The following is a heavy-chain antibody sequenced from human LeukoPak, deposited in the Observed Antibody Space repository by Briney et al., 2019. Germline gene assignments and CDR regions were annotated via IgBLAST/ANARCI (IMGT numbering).Heavy chain of an antibody. V-gene: IGHV4-34*01. J-gene: IGHJ4*02. CDR2: INHSGST. CDR1: GGSFSGYY. Sequence: PSETLSLTCAVYGGSFSGYYWSWIRQPPGKGLEWIGEINHSGSTNYNPSLKSRVTISVDTSKNQFSLKLSSVTAADTAVYYCARGSRITMVRGVISSSYFDYWGQGTLVTVPS. CDR3: ARGSRITMVRGVISSSYFDY. D-gene: IGHD3-10*01.